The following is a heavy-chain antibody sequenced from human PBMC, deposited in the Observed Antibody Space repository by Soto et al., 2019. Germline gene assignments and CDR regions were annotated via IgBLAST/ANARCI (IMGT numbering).Heavy chain of an antibody. CDR2: ISWNSGSI. CDR3: AKDHGDV. Sequence: EVQLVESGGGLVQPGRSLRLSCAASGFTFDDYAMHWVRQAPGKGLEWVSGISWNSGSIGYADSVKGRFTISRDNAKNSLYLQMNSLRAEDTALYYCAKDHGDVWGKGTTVTVSS. CDR1: GFTFDDYA. V-gene: IGHV3-9*01. J-gene: IGHJ6*04.